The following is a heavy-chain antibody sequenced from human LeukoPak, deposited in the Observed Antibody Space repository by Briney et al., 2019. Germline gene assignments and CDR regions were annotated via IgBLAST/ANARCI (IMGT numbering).Heavy chain of an antibody. D-gene: IGHD6-19*01. CDR3: AWVQRGIAVALDY. V-gene: IGHV3-48*03. CDR2: ISTTGSSI. J-gene: IGHJ4*02. Sequence: GGSLRLSCAASGFTFSSYEMNWVRQAPGKGVEWVSYISTTGSSIYYADSVKGRFTISRDNVKNLLYLQMNSLRAEDTAVYYCAWVQRGIAVALDYWGQGTLATVSS. CDR1: GFTFSSYE.